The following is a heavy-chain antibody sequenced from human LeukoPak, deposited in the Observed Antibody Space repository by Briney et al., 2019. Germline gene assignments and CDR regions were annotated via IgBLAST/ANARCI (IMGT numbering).Heavy chain of an antibody. D-gene: IGHD4-17*01. CDR1: GFTFGDYA. J-gene: IGHJ5*02. V-gene: IGHV3-7*05. CDR3: ARGVVTVTTIWFDP. CDR2: IKQDGSEK. Sequence: QPGGSLRLSCTPSGFTFGDYAMSWFRQAPGKGLEWVANIKQDGSEKYYVDSVKGRFTISRDNAKNSLYLQMNSLRAEDTAVYYCARGVVTVTTIWFDPWGQGTLVTVSS.